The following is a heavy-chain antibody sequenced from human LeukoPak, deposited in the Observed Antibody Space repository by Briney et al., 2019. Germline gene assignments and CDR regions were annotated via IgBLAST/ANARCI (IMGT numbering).Heavy chain of an antibody. D-gene: IGHD4-23*01. CDR2: ISGSGGST. J-gene: IGHJ6*02. CDR3: AKDLTRVHDYGGPYYYGMDV. CDR1: GFTFSSYA. Sequence: GGSLRLSCAASGFTFSSYAMSWVRQAPGKGLEWVSAISGSGGSTYYADSVKGRFTISRDNSKNTLYLQMNSLRAEDTAVYYCAKDLTRVHDYGGPYYYGMDVWGQGTTVTVSS. V-gene: IGHV3-23*01.